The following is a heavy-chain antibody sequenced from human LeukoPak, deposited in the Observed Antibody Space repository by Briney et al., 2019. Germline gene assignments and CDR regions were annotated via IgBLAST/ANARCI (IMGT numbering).Heavy chain of an antibody. CDR3: ARFIAAPYYFDY. V-gene: IGHV3-48*04. J-gene: IGHJ4*02. Sequence: PGGSLRLSCAASGFTFSSYGMSWVRQAPGKGLEWVSYIDARSSPIYYADSVQGRFTISRDNAKNSLFLHMNSLRAEDTAVYYCARFIAAPYYFDYWGRGTLVTVSS. D-gene: IGHD6-13*01. CDR1: GFTFSSYG. CDR2: IDARSSPI.